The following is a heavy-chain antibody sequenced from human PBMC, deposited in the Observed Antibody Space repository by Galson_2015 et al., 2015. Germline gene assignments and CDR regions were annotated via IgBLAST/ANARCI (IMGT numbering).Heavy chain of an antibody. Sequence: SLRLSCAASGFGFSSYWMTWVRQAPGKGLEWVANIKQDGNEKYYADSVKDRFTIFRDNAKNLLYLQMNNLRVEDTAVYYCARRGPSPDWGQGTLVTVSS. D-gene: IGHD3-10*01. CDR3: ARRGPSPD. CDR2: IKQDGNEK. V-gene: IGHV3-7*01. J-gene: IGHJ4*02. CDR1: GFGFSSYW.